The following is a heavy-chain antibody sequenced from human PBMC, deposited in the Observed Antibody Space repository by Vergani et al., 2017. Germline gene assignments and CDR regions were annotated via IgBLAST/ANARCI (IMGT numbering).Heavy chain of an antibody. CDR2: SYYGGST. CDR1: GGSIFSFY. Sequence: QVQLQESGPGLVKPSETLSLTCSVSGGSIFSFYSIWFRQPPGKGLGCIGYSYYGGSTNYNPSIKSRVTISVDTSNNQVSLDLSSVTAADPDVYYCAGVERGYWAGRWFDPWGQGTLVTVSS. J-gene: IGHJ5*02. D-gene: IGHD3-3*01. CDR3: AGVERGYWAGRWFDP. V-gene: IGHV4-59*01.